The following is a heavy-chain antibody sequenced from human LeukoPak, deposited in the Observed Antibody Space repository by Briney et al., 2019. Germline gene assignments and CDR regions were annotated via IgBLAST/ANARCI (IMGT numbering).Heavy chain of an antibody. CDR3: ARDMDV. Sequence: GTSLRLSCAASGFTFSTYAMHWVRQAPGKGLEWVAVIWYDGTNKYYADSVKGRFTISRDNAKNSLYLQMNSLRAEDTAVYYCARDMDVWGKGATVTVSS. CDR2: IWYDGTNK. CDR1: GFTFSTYA. V-gene: IGHV3-33*01. J-gene: IGHJ6*03.